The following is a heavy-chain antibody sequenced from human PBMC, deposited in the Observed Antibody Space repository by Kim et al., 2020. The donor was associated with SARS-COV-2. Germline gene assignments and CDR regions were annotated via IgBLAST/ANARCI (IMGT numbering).Heavy chain of an antibody. J-gene: IGHJ4*02. V-gene: IGHV3-74*01. CDR3: ARDPPGSSWSDIDY. Sequence: GGSLRLSCAASGFTLSNYWVHWVRRAPGKGLVWVSCINVGGTSTGYADSVKGRFTISRDNAKNTVFLQMDSLRVDDTAVYYCARDPPGSSWSDIDYWGQGTLVTVSS. CDR2: INVGGTST. CDR1: GFTLSNYW. D-gene: IGHD6-13*01.